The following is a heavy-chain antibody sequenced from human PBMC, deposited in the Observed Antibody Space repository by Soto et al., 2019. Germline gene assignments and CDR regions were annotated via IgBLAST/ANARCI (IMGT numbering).Heavy chain of an antibody. CDR1: ELSRSSSGEG. CDR3: AHEPTGVPAATSTWFDP. J-gene: IGHJ5*02. CDR2: IYWDDDK. V-gene: IGHV2-5*02. Sequence: QITLEESGPTLVKPTQTLTLTCTFSELSRSSSGEGVAWIRQPPGKALEWLALIYWDDDKRYSPSLKSRLTITKDTSKRQVVLTMTNMDPVDTGTYYCAHEPTGVPAATSTWFDPWGQGTPVTVSS. D-gene: IGHD2-2*01.